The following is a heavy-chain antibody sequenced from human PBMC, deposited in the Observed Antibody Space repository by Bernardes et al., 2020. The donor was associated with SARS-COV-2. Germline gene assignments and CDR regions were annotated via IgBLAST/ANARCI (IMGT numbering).Heavy chain of an antibody. CDR3: AKGRDSGYLVPFDY. V-gene: IGHV3-23*01. D-gene: IGHD3-22*01. J-gene: IGHJ4*02. CDR1: GFTFSSYA. CDR2: ISGSGGST. Sequence: GGSLRLSCAASGFTFSSYAMSWVRQAPGKGLEWVSAISGSGGSTYYADSVKGRFTISRDTSKSTLYLQMNSLRAEDTAVYYCAKGRDSGYLVPFDYWGQGTLVTVSS.